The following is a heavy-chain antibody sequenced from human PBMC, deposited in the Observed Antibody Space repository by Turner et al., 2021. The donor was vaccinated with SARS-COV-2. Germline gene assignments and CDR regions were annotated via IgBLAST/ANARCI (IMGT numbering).Heavy chain of an antibody. Sequence: QLQLLESGPGLVKASETLSLTCTVSGASIGSSRNYWGWIRQPPGKGLEWIGSINYSGRTYYKSSLKSRVTISVDTSKNQISLKLSTVTAADTAKYYCARHDSRITNIIVVPRNWFDPWGQGTLVTVSS. V-gene: IGHV4-39*01. CDR2: INYSGRT. CDR1: GASIGSSRNY. J-gene: IGHJ5*02. D-gene: IGHD3-22*01. CDR3: ARHDSRITNIIVVPRNWFDP.